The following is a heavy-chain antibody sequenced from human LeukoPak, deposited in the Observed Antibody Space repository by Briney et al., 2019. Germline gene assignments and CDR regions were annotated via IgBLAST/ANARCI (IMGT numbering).Heavy chain of an antibody. V-gene: IGHV4-39*01. CDR3: ARHGTRLWFGESKAFDP. CDR1: GGSISSYY. J-gene: IGHJ5*02. CDR2: IYYSGST. Sequence: SEALSLTCTVSGGSISSYYWSWIRQPPGKGLEWIGSIYYSGSTYYNPSLKSRVTISVDTSKNQFSLKLSSVTAADTAVYYCARHGTRLWFGESKAFDPWGQGTLVTVSS. D-gene: IGHD3-10*01.